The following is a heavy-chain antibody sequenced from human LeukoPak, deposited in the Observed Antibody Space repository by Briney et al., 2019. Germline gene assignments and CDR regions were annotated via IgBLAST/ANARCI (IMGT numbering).Heavy chain of an antibody. J-gene: IGHJ4*02. V-gene: IGHV4-31*03. Sequence: PSETLSLTCTVSGGSISSGGYYWSWIRQHPGKGLEWIGYIYYSGSTYYNPSLKSRVTISVDTSKNQSSLKLSSVTAADTAVYYCARVGGSHDFFYWGQGTLVTVSS. CDR1: GGSISSGGYY. D-gene: IGHD1-26*01. CDR3: ARVGGSHDFFY. CDR2: IYYSGST.